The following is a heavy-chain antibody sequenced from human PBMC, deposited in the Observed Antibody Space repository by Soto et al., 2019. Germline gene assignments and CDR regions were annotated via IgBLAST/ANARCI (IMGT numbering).Heavy chain of an antibody. CDR2: IYYSGST. V-gene: IGHV4-59*01. CDR1: GGSISSYY. Sequence: LSLTCTVSGGSISSYYWSWIRQPPGKGLEWIGYIYYSGSTNYNPSLKSRVTISVDTSKNQFSLKLSSVTAADTAVYYCARVAPYQRAAIDYWGQGTLVTVSS. D-gene: IGHD6-13*01. CDR3: ARVAPYQRAAIDY. J-gene: IGHJ4*02.